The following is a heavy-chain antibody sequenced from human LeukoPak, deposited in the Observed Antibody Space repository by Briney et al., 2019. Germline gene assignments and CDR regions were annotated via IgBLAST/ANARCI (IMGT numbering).Heavy chain of an antibody. J-gene: IGHJ4*02. D-gene: IGHD1-26*01. CDR1: GGTFSSYA. CDR2: FDPEDGET. V-gene: IGHV1-24*01. CDR3: ATGEVGATRGFDY. Sequence: ASVKVSCKASGGTFSSYAISWVRQAPGKGLEWMGGFDPEDGETIYAQKFQGRVTMTEDTSTDTAYMELSSLRSEDTAVYYCATGEVGATRGFDYWGQGTLVTVSS.